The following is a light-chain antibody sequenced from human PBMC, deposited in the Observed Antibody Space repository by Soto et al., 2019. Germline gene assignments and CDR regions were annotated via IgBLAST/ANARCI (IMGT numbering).Light chain of an antibody. CDR3: QQPYSTIRT. J-gene: IGKJ1*01. CDR1: QYISTY. Sequence: QMTQSPSSLSASVGDSLSITCRASQYISTYLNWYQQKPGKAPKXXIYAASNLQSGVPSRFSGIGSGTEFTLTISSLKNEDCATYDRQQPYSTIRTFGQGTKVDI. V-gene: IGKV1-39*01. CDR2: AAS.